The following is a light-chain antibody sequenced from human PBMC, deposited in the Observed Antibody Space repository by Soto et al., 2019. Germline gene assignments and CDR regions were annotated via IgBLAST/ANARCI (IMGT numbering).Light chain of an antibody. CDR3: QHRGRWPRT. CDR2: GAS. J-gene: IGKJ2*01. Sequence: EIVLTQSPATLSLSPGERATLSCRASQSVSSYLAWYQQKPGQAPRLLIYGASNRATGIPARFSGSGSGTGFTPTISSLEPEDVAVYYCQHRGRWPRTFGQGTKLESK. V-gene: IGKV3-11*01. CDR1: QSVSSY.